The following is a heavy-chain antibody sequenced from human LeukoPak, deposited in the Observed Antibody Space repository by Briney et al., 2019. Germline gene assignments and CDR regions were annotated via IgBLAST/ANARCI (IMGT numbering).Heavy chain of an antibody. CDR2: IIPIFGTA. D-gene: IGHD6-6*01. Sequence: SVKVSCKASGGAFSSYAISWVRQAPGQGLEWMGGIIPIFGTANYAQKFQGRVTITADESTSTAYMELSSLRSEDTAVYYCARGGIAARSKRGWFDPWGQGTLVTVSS. V-gene: IGHV1-69*01. J-gene: IGHJ5*02. CDR1: GGAFSSYA. CDR3: ARGGIAARSKRGWFDP.